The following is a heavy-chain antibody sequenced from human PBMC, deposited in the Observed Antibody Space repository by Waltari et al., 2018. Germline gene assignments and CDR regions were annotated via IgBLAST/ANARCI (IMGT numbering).Heavy chain of an antibody. V-gene: IGHV1-2*06. CDR1: GYTFTDYY. J-gene: IGHJ4*02. D-gene: IGHD5-12*01. CDR3: ARVWSRSGYYYYDN. CDR2: INPQSGGT. Sequence: QVQLVQSGAEVKKPGASVKVSCKASGYTFTDYYIHWVRQAPGQGLEWMGRINPQSGGTNYAQSFQGRVTMTRDTSISTAYMELRRLTFDDTALYYCARVWSRSGYYYYDNWGQGTLVTASS.